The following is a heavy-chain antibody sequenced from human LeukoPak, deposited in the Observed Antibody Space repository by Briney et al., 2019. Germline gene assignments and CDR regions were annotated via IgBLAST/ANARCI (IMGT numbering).Heavy chain of an antibody. CDR1: GGSISSSSYY. V-gene: IGHV4-61*05. CDR3: ARGAAIDYDYVWGSYRTLDY. D-gene: IGHD3-16*02. CDR2: IYYSGST. Sequence: SETLSLTCTVSGGSISSSSYYWSWIRQPPGKGLEWIGYIYYSGSTNYNPSLKSRVTISVDTSKNQFSLKLSSVTAADTAVYYCARGAAIDYDYVWGSYRTLDYWGQGTLVTVSS. J-gene: IGHJ4*02.